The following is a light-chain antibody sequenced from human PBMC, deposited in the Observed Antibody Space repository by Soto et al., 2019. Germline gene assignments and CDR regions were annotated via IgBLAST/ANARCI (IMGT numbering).Light chain of an antibody. CDR3: QQYNSWPS. J-gene: IGKJ1*01. Sequence: EIVLTQSPGTLSLSPGERATLSCRASQSVSSRYLAWYQQKPGQAPRLLISGASSRATGIPVRFSGSGSGTDFILTISSLKSEDFAVYYCQQYNSWPSFGQGTKVDIK. CDR1: QSVSSRY. V-gene: IGKV3-20*01. CDR2: GAS.